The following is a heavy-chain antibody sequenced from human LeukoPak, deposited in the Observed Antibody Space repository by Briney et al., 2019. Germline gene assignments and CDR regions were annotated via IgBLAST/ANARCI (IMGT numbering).Heavy chain of an antibody. V-gene: IGHV1-46*01. CDR3: AREICSGGSCYPDAFDI. Sequence: ASVKVSCKASGYTFTSYYMHWVRQAPGQGLEWMGIINPSGGSTSYAQKFQGRVTITTDESTSTAYMELSSLRSEDTAVYYCAREICSGGSCYPDAFDIWGQGTMVTVSS. CDR1: GYTFTSYY. D-gene: IGHD2-15*01. J-gene: IGHJ3*02. CDR2: INPSGGST.